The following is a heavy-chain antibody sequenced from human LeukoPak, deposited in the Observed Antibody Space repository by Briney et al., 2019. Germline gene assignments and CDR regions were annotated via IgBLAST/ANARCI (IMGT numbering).Heavy chain of an antibody. J-gene: IGHJ6*03. D-gene: IGHD2-2*01. CDR3: ARVLSPEYQLLSSLTDYYMDV. Sequence: ASVKVSCKASGYTFTGYYMHWVRQAPGQGLECMGWINPNSGGTNYAQKFQGRVTMTRDTSISTAYMELSRLRSDDTAVYYCARVLSPEYQLLSSLTDYYMDVWGKGTTVTVSS. CDR2: INPNSGGT. V-gene: IGHV1-2*02. CDR1: GYTFTGYY.